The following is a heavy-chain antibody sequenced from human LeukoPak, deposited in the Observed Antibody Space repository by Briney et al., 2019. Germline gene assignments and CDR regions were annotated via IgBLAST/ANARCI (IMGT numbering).Heavy chain of an antibody. D-gene: IGHD3-10*02. Sequence: PAGGSLRLSCAASGFTFSNYWMHWVRQAPGKGLVWVSRIHSDGSSTSYADSVKGRFTISRDNAKNSLYLQMNSLRAEDTAVYYCAELGITMIGGVWGKGTTVTISS. CDR3: AELGITMIGGV. CDR2: IHSDGSST. CDR1: GFTFSNYW. V-gene: IGHV3-74*01. J-gene: IGHJ6*04.